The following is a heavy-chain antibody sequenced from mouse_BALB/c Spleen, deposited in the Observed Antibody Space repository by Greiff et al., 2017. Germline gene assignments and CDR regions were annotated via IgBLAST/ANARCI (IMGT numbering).Heavy chain of an antibody. D-gene: IGHD2-1*01. CDR2: IYPGDGDT. V-gene: IGHV1-80*01. CDR3: ARGGNSRFDV. CDR1: GYAFSSYW. J-gene: IGHJ1*01. Sequence: QVHVKQSGAELVRPGSSVKISCKASGYAFSSYWMNWVKQRPGQGLEWIGQIYPGDGDTNYNGKFKGKATLTADKSSSTAYMQLSSLTSEDSAVYFCARGGNSRFDVWGAGTTVTVSS.